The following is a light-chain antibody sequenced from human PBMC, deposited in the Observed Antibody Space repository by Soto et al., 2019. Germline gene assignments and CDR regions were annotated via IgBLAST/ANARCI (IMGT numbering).Light chain of an antibody. CDR1: QSLLHSNGNIY. V-gene: IGKV2-28*01. J-gene: IGKJ1*01. CDR3: MQAIQAPRT. Sequence: DIVLTQSPLSLPVTPGEPASISCRSSQSLLHSNGNIYLDWYLQKPGQSPQLLIYLGSIRASGVPDRVSGSGSGKDFTLKITRGGAEDVGVYYCMQAIQAPRTFGLGTKVEIK. CDR2: LGS.